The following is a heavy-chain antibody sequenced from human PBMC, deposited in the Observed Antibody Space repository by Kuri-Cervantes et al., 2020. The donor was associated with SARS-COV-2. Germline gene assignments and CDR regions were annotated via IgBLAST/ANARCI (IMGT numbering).Heavy chain of an antibody. CDR1: GGSIHRFY. D-gene: IGHD3-22*01. V-gene: IGHV4-4*07. Sequence: VSGGSIHRFYGRWVRPPAGKGLEWIGRIYTSGSTNYNPSLKSRVTMSVDTSKNQFSLKLSSVTAADTAVYYCARATGRYYSSGYYPTNYYYMDVWGKGTTVTVSS. J-gene: IGHJ6*03. CDR2: IYTSGST. CDR3: ARATGRYYSSGYYPTNYYYMDV.